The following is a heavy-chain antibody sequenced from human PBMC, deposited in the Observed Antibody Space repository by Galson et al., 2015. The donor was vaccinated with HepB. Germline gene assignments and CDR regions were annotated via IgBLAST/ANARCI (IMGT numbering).Heavy chain of an antibody. CDR1: GFTFSSYA. CDR2: ISGKTGTT. J-gene: IGHJ4*02. Sequence: SLRLSCAASGFTFSSYAMSWVRQAPGKGLEWVSAISGKTGTTYYTDSVKGRFTISRDNSKNTVYLQMNSLRAEDTAVYYCGKVSSRDGYDYVDFGYWGQGTLVMVSS. CDR3: GKVSSRDGYDYVDFGY. V-gene: IGHV3-23*01. D-gene: IGHD5-24*01.